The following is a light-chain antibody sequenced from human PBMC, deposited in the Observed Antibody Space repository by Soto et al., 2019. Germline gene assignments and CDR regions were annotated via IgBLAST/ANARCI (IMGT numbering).Light chain of an antibody. CDR3: QQYGGSPRVT. CDR1: QSVSSNY. V-gene: IGKV3-20*01. CDR2: GAS. J-gene: IGKJ4*01. Sequence: LVLTQSPGTLSLSPGERATLSCRASQSVSSNYLAWYQQKPGQAPRLLIYGASSRATDIPDRFSGSGSGTDFTLIISRLEPEDFAVYYCQQYGGSPRVTFGGGTKVEIK.